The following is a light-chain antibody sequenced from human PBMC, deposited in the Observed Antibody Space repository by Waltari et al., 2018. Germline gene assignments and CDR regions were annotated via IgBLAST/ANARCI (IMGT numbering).Light chain of an antibody. J-gene: IGLJ3*02. CDR3: NSYAGSNSVV. CDR2: DVS. CDR1: TSDVGTYNA. Sequence: QSALTQPPSASGSPGQSVSISCTGTTSDVGTYNAVSWYQQHPGKAPKLIIYDVSERPSGVPDRFSGSKSANTASLTVSGLQAEDEDDYYCNSYAGSNSVVFGGGTKLTVL. V-gene: IGLV2-8*01.